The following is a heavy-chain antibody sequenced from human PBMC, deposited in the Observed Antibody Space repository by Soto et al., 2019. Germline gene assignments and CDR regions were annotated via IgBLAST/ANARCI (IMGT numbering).Heavy chain of an antibody. J-gene: IGHJ4*02. D-gene: IGHD5-18*01. CDR2: ILNDGTTT. Sequence: GGSLRLSCTASGFTFSSRWLHWVRQAPGKGLMWISRILNDGTTTNYADSVKGRFTVSRDNAKKTMSLQMNNLRAEDTAVYYCATWRGGYTYGLDHWGQGTPVTVS. CDR1: GFTFSSRW. V-gene: IGHV3-74*01. CDR3: ATWRGGYTYGLDH.